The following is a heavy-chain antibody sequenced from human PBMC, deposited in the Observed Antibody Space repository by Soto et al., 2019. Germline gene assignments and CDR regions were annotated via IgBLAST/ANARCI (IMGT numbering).Heavy chain of an antibody. V-gene: IGHV1-18*01. J-gene: IGHJ4*02. CDR1: GYTFSNYG. Sequence: QVQLVQSGAEVKKPGASVKVSCKTSGYTFSNYGINWVRQAPGQGLEWMGWINAYNGKTNFAQRLQGRVTLTTDTSTRTAYMELMSLRSDDTAVYYCARGSSPVDFDYWGQGTLVTVSS. D-gene: IGHD6-13*01. CDR3: ARGSSPVDFDY. CDR2: INAYNGKT.